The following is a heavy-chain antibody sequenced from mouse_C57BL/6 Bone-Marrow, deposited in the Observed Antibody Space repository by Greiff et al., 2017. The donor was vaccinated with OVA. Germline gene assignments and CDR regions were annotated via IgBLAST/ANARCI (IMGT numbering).Heavy chain of an antibody. V-gene: IGHV10-3*01. CDR2: IRSKSSNYAT. J-gene: IGHJ4*01. CDR1: GFTFNTYA. CDR3: VREQLRLRWYAMDY. D-gene: IGHD3-2*02. Sequence: DAGGGLVQPKGSLKLSCAASGFTFNTYAMHWVRQAPGKGLEWVARIRSKSSNYATYYADSVKDRFTISRDDSQSMLYLQMNNLKTEDTAMYYCVREQLRLRWYAMDYWGQGTSVTVSS.